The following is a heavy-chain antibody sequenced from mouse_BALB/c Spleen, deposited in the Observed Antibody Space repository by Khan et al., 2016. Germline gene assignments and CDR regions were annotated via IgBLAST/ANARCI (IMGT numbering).Heavy chain of an antibody. CDR3: ALLLRPLDY. CDR1: GYSITSGYY. D-gene: IGHD1-1*01. Sequence: EVQLQESGPGLVKPSQSLSLTCSVTGYSITSGYYWNRIRQFPGNKLEWMGYISYDGSNNYNPSLKNRISITRDTSKNQFFLKLNSVTTEDTATYYCALLLRPLDYWGQGTTLTVSS. V-gene: IGHV3-6*02. J-gene: IGHJ2*01. CDR2: ISYDGSN.